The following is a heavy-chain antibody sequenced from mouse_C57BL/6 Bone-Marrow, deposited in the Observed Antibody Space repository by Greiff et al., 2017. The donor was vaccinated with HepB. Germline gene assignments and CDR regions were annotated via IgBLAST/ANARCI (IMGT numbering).Heavy chain of an antibody. CDR1: GFSLTSYA. CDR3: ARNLREWLLRYWYFDV. V-gene: IGHV2-9-1*01. Sequence: VKLMESGPGLVAPSQRLSITCTVSGFSLTSYAISWVRQPPGKGLEWLGVIWTGGGTNYNSALKSRLSISKDNSKSQVFLKMNGLQTDDTARYYCARNLREWLLRYWYFDVWGTGTTVTVSS. CDR2: IWTGGGT. J-gene: IGHJ1*03. D-gene: IGHD2-3*01.